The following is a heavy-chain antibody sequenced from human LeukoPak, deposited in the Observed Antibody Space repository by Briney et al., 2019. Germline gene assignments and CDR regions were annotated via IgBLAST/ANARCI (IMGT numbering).Heavy chain of an antibody. J-gene: IGHJ4*02. D-gene: IGHD5-24*01. CDR3: AKDHSADGWPTFEY. V-gene: IGHV3-23*01. CDR2: ITKYDGRL. Sequence: PGGSLRLSCAVSGFGVHTFAMSWVRQAPGKGLEWLASITKYDGRLYYADSVRGRFTISRDTSQNELYLQMNSLRVDDSAIYYCAKDHSADGWPTFEYWGRGTLVTVS. CDR1: GFGVHTFA.